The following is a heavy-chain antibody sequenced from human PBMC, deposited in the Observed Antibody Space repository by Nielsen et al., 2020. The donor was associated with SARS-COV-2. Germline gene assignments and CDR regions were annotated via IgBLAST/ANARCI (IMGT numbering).Heavy chain of an antibody. Sequence: GGSLRLSCAASGFDFSHHGIHWVRQAPGKGLEWVAHISYEGRNRGYADSVKGRFTISRDNSKNTGFLQMNSLRPEDTAFYFCARNPNYGNEFIIDSWGQGTLVTVPS. CDR3: ARNPNYGNEFIIDS. J-gene: IGHJ5*01. D-gene: IGHD3-16*01. CDR2: ISYEGRNR. V-gene: IGHV3-33*05. CDR1: GFDFSHHG.